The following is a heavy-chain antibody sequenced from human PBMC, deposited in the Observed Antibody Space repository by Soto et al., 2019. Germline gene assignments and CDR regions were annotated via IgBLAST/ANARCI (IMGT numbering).Heavy chain of an antibody. V-gene: IGHV1-69*06. D-gene: IGHD3-10*01. CDR1: GGTFSSYA. J-gene: IGHJ6*02. CDR3: ARGVGGYYGSGSYYYYGMDV. CDR2: IIPIFGTA. Sequence: WASVKVSCKASGGTFSSYAISWVRQAPGQGLEWMGGIIPIFGTANYAQKFQGRVTITADKSTSTAYMELSSLRSEDTAVYYCARGVGGYYGSGSYYYYGMDVWGQGTTVTVSS.